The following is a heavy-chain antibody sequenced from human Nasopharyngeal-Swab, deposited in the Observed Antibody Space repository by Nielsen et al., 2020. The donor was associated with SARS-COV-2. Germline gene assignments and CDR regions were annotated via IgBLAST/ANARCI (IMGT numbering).Heavy chain of an antibody. D-gene: IGHD1-26*01. J-gene: IGHJ4*02. CDR2: ISGSGGGT. CDR3: AKGPFRKWELLPWDY. Sequence: GESLKISCAASGFTFSSYAMSWVRQAPGKGLEWVSAISGSGGGTYYADSVKGRFTISRDNSKNTLYLQMNSLRAEDTAVYYCAKGPFRKWELLPWDYWGQGTLVTVSS. CDR1: GFTFSSYA. V-gene: IGHV3-23*01.